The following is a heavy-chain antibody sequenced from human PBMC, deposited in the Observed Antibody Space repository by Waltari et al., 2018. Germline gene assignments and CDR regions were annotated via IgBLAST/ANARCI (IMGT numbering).Heavy chain of an antibody. D-gene: IGHD6-25*01. CDR2: LSSDASHR. CDR3: AIDRSASYNYFYGLGG. J-gene: IGHJ6*02. CDR1: GFTFSDFA. V-gene: IGHV3-30*03. Sequence: QVQLVESGGGVVRPGRSLRLSCAASGFTFSDFAMHWVSQAPGKGLEWWSILSSDASHRYDGDSVQVRLTISRDSSTKAIYLKMNRLRAEDTAVYYCAIDRSASYNYFYGLGGWGQGTTVSVSS.